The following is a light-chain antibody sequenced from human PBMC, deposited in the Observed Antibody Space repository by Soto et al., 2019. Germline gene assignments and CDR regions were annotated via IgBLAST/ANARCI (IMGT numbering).Light chain of an antibody. CDR2: GAS. CDR1: QSVSSSR. Sequence: ETVLTQSPGTLSLSPGERATLSCRASQSVSSSRFTWYQQKPGQAPRLLIHGASSRAPGIPDRFSGSGSGTDFTLIISRLEPEDFAVYYCQQLANSPWTFGQGTKVEFK. CDR3: QQLANSPWT. V-gene: IGKV3-20*01. J-gene: IGKJ1*01.